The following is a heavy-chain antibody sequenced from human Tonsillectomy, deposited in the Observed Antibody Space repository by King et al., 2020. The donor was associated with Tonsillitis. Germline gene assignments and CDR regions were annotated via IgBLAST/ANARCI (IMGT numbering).Heavy chain of an antibody. V-gene: IGHV4-39*07. J-gene: IGHJ4*02. CDR2: IYCSGST. CDR1: GGSISSSSYY. Sequence: LQLQESGPGLVKASETLSLTCTVSGGSISSSSYYWGWIRQPPGKGLEWIGSIYCSGSTYYNPSLKSRVTISVDTSKNQFSLKLSSVTAADTAVYYCARDQGIAARPHQYYFDYWGQGTLVTVSS. D-gene: IGHD6-6*01. CDR3: ARDQGIAARPHQYYFDY.